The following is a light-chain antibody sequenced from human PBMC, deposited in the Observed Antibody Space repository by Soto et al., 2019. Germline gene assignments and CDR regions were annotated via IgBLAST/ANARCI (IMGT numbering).Light chain of an antibody. J-gene: IGKJ1*01. CDR3: QQRDNWPPTWT. V-gene: IGKV3-11*01. CDR2: GAS. CDR1: QSVGSY. Sequence: IVWTQSPATLSLSPGERATLSCRASQSVGSYLAWYQQKPGQAPRLLIHGASNRAAGIPVRFSGSGSGTDFTLTISSLEPEDFAVYYCQQRDNWPPTWTFGQGTKVDIK.